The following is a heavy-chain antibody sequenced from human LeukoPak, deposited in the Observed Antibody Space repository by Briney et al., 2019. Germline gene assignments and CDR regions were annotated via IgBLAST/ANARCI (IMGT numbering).Heavy chain of an antibody. CDR2: IRSKAYGGTT. D-gene: IGHD3-16*01. V-gene: IGHV3-49*04. J-gene: IGHJ4*02. Sequence: GGSLRLSCGASGFIFSTYSMNWVRQAPGKGLEWVGFIRSKAYGGTTEYAASVKGRFTISRDDSKSIAYLQMNSLKTEDTAVYYCTRDPPMGYFDYWGQGTLVTVFS. CDR1: GFIFSTYS. CDR3: TRDPPMGYFDY.